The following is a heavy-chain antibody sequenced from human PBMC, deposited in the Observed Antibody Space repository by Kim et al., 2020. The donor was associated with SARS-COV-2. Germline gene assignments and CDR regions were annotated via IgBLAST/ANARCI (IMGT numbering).Heavy chain of an antibody. Sequence: GGSLRLSCAASRFTFSSYWMHWVRQAPGKGLVWVSRINSDGSSTSYADSVKGRFTISRDNAKNTLYLQMNSLRAEDTAVYYCARAGDGIRGYYYYGMDVWGQGTTVTVSS. CDR2: INSDGSST. D-gene: IGHD2-21*02. V-gene: IGHV3-74*01. J-gene: IGHJ6*02. CDR3: ARAGDGIRGYYYYGMDV. CDR1: RFTFSSYW.